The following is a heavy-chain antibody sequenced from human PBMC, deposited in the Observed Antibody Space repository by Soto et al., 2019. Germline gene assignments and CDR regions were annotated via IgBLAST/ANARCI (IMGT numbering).Heavy chain of an antibody. CDR1: GYKFTNQW. CDR3: AKDLGGTSPRNYFDY. CDR2: IYPGDSET. V-gene: IGHV5-51*01. Sequence: GESLKICCKGSGYKFTNQWIGWVRQMPGKGLEWMGIIYPGDSETRYSPSFQGQVTISADNSKNALYLQMNSLRAEDTAVYLCAKDLGGTSPRNYFDYWGHGTLVTVSS. J-gene: IGHJ4*01. D-gene: IGHD2-15*01.